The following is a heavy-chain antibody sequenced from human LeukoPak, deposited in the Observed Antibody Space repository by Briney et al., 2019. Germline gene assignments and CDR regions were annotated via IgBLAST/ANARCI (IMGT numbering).Heavy chain of an antibody. CDR3: AKLGIVVVVAATTWFDP. Sequence: GGSLRLSCAASGFTFSSYAMSGVRQAPGKGLEWVSAISGSGGSTYYADSVKGRFTISRDNSKNTLYLQMNSLRAEDTAVYYCAKLGIVVVVAATTWFDPWGQGTLVTVSS. J-gene: IGHJ5*02. V-gene: IGHV3-23*01. D-gene: IGHD2-15*01. CDR1: GFTFSSYA. CDR2: ISGSGGST.